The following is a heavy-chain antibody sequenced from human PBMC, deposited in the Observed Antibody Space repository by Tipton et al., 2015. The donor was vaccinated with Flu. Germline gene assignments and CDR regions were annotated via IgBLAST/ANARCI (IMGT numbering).Heavy chain of an antibody. CDR2: IFHNGDI. J-gene: IGHJ4*02. CDR3: TRTTRTPTD. V-gene: IGHV4-59*01. CDR1: GVSITTYY. D-gene: IGHD4-17*01. Sequence: GLVKPSETLSLTCSVSGVSITTYYWSWIRQPPGKGLELIGYIFHNGDINYNPSLRARVTISLDTSKNQFSLSLSSVTAADTAMYYCTRTTRTPTDWGLGILVTVSS.